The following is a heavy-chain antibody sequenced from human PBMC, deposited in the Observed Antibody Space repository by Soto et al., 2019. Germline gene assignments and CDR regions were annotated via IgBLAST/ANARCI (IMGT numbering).Heavy chain of an antibody. CDR3: ASRAPGTSVDY. V-gene: IGHV4-4*02. D-gene: IGHD1-7*01. J-gene: IGHJ4*02. CDR1: GGSFTSNNW. Sequence: QVQLQESGPGLVKPSGTLSLTCAVSGGSFTSNNWWTWVRQPPGQGLEWIGEIYRTGSTNYNPSLKSRVTISHDKSENQFSLKVTSLTAADTAVYYCASRAPGTSVDYWGQGTLVTVSS. CDR2: IYRTGST.